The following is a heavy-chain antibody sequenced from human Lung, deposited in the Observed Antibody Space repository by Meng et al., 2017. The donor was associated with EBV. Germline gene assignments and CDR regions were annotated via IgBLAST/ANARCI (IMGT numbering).Heavy chain of an antibody. CDR2: QCNADDT. V-gene: IGHV4-39*01. CDR3: VRHTFSGNPGGIDS. Sequence: VRRTKTVDQTGSVSVGPSRKTGDCWGWIRQRQGQGWEWIGSQCNADDTYYNPSLMGRVTISVDTSKNQVSLKLTSVTAADTSIYYCVRHTFSGNPGGIDSWGQGILVTVSS. D-gene: IGHD4-23*01. CDR1: VGPSRKTGDC. J-gene: IGHJ4*02.